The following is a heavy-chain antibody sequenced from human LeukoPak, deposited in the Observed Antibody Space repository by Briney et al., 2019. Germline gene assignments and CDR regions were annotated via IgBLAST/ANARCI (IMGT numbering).Heavy chain of an antibody. D-gene: IGHD2-8*01. CDR1: GYTFTSYG. J-gene: IGHJ5*02. CDR3: ARTDIVLMGEWFDP. V-gene: IGHV1-18*01. Sequence: GASVKVSCKASGYTFTSYGISWVRQAPGQGLEWMGWISAYNGNTNYAQKLQGRVTMTTDTSTSTAYMELRSLRSDDTAAYYCARTDIVLMGEWFDPWGQGTLVTVSS. CDR2: ISAYNGNT.